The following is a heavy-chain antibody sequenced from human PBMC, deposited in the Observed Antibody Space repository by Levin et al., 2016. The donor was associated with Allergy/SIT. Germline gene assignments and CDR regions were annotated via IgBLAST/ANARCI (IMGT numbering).Heavy chain of an antibody. CDR1: GGSLTYYY. V-gene: IGHV4-59*08. J-gene: IGHJ6*02. CDR2: IYYTGTT. Sequence: SETLSLTCSVSGGSLTYYYWSWIRQPPGKGLEWIGYIYYTGTTNYNPSLRSRVTMSVDTSKRQFSLKLRSVTAADTAIYYCARRYMDTYYGMDVWGQGTTVTVSS. D-gene: IGHD3/OR15-3a*01. CDR3: ARRYMDTYYGMDV.